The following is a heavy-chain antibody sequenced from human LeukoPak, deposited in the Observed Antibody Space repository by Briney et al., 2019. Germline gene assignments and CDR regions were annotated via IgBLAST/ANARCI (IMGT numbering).Heavy chain of an antibody. D-gene: IGHD3-3*01. J-gene: IGHJ4*02. CDR1: GFTFSSYS. V-gene: IGHV3-72*01. CDR3: TRDNFGSYDF. CDR2: TKTKVDNYFT. Sequence: TGGSLRLSCAASGFTFSSYSMNWVRQTPGKGLEWIGRTKTKVDNYFTKYAASVKRRFTISRDESKSSTYLQMNSLKTEDTAVYYCTRDNFGSYDFWGQGPRLSVSS.